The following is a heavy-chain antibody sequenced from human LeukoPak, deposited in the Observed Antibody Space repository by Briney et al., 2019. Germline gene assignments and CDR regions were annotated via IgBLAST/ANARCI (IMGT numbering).Heavy chain of an antibody. V-gene: IGHV3-30*02. CDR3: AKDLQLLRFLEWLSYYMDV. J-gene: IGHJ6*03. D-gene: IGHD3-3*01. CDR1: GFTFSSYG. Sequence: GGSLRLSCAASGFTFSSYGMHWVRQAPGKGLEWVAFIRYDGSNKYYADSVKGRFTISRDNSKNTLYLQMNSLRAEDTAVYYCAKDLQLLRFLEWLSYYMDVWGKGTTVTVSS. CDR2: IRYDGSNK.